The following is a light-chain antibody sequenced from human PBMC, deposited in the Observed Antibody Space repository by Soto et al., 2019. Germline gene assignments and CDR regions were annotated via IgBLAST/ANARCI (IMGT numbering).Light chain of an antibody. J-gene: IGKJ4*01. CDR1: QSVGSY. Sequence: EIVLTQSPATLSLSPGERATLSCRASQSVGSYLAWYQQKPGQAPRLLIYDASNRATGIPARFSGSGSGTDFTLTTSSLEPEDFAVYYCQQRSNWLLTFGGGTKVEIK. CDR2: DAS. V-gene: IGKV3-11*01. CDR3: QQRSNWLLT.